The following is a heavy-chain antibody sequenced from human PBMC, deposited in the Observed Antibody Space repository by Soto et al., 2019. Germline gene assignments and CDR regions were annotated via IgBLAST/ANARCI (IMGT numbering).Heavy chain of an antibody. CDR3: NRDTGKAGACTFDY. CDR2: IRSKAYGGTT. CDR1: GFTFGDYA. V-gene: IGHV3-49*04. D-gene: IGHD6-19*01. Sequence: PGGSLRLSCTASGFTFGDYAMSWVRQAPGKGLEWVGFIRSKAYGGTTEYAASVKGRFTISRDDSKSIAYLQMNSLKTEDTAVYYWNRDTGKAGACTFDYLGQGTLVTVSS. J-gene: IGHJ4*02.